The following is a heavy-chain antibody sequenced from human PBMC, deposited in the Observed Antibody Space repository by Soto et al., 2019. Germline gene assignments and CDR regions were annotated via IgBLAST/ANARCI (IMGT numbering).Heavy chain of an antibody. J-gene: IGHJ4*02. CDR3: GKVLVGATGHTDSDS. CDR2: IDYNGVT. D-gene: IGHD2-15*01. Sequence: SETLSLTCTVSGGSIYRSGYYWGWIRQPPGRGLEWIGNIDYNGVTYSNPSLKSRVTISRDTSKNQFSLKLTSVTAADTALYYCGKVLVGATGHTDSDSWGPGTPVTVSS. V-gene: IGHV4-39*01. CDR1: GGSIYRSGYY.